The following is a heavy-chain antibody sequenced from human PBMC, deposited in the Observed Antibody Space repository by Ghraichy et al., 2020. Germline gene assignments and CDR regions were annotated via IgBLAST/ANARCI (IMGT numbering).Heavy chain of an antibody. CDR2: IYYSGNT. V-gene: IGHV4-31*03. D-gene: IGHD3-10*01. CDR1: GDSLSSGDYY. J-gene: IGHJ6*03. CDR3: ARVRGEKLHRFGESSYHMDV. Sequence: SETLSLICTVSGDSLSSGDYYWSWIRQLPGKGLEWIGYIYYSGNTYYNPSLKSRVIISVDTSENQFSLKLSSVTAADTAVYYCARVRGEKLHRFGESSYHMDVWGTGTTVTVSS.